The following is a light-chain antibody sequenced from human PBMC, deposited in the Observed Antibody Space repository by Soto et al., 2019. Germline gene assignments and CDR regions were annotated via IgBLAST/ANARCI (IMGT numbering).Light chain of an antibody. J-gene: IGKJ4*01. CDR3: QQSNTTRTLT. CDR1: QTVTNY. Sequence: DIQLTQSPSSLSASVGDRVTITCRASQTVTNYLHWYQQKPGKAPKLLIYADSNLQSGVPSRFGASGSGTDFTLTISGLQPEDFATYYCQQSNTTRTLTFGGGTKVE. V-gene: IGKV1-39*01. CDR2: ADS.